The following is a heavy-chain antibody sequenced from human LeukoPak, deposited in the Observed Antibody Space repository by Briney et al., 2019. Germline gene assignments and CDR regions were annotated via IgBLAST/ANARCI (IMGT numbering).Heavy chain of an antibody. CDR2: ISYDGSNK. V-gene: IGHV3-30*19. Sequence: HPGGSLRLSCAASGFTFSSYGMHWVRQAPGKGLEWVAVISYDGSNKYYADSVKGRFTISRDNSKNTLYLQMNSLRAEDTAVYYCARDRKDIVLMPDYWGQGTLVTVSS. D-gene: IGHD2-8*01. CDR3: ARDRKDIVLMPDY. J-gene: IGHJ4*02. CDR1: GFTFSSYG.